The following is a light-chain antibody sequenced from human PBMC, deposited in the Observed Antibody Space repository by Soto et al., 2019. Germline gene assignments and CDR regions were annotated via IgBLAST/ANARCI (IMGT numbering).Light chain of an antibody. Sequence: DIQMTQSPSTLSASVGDRVTITCRASQSIGSWLAWHRQKPGQVPELLIYDASNLESGVPSRFSGSGSGTDFTFTISNLQPEDIATYYCQQYDNLPPTWTFGQGTKVDIK. CDR2: DAS. CDR3: QQYDNLPPTWT. J-gene: IGKJ1*01. CDR1: QSIGSW. V-gene: IGKV1-5*01.